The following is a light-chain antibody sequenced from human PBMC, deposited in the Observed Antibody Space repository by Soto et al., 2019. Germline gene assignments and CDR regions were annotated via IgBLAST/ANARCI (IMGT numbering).Light chain of an antibody. CDR2: GNS. CDR3: QSYDSSLTSIV. V-gene: IGLV1-40*01. Sequence: QPVLTQPPSVSGAPGQRVTISCTGSSSNIGAGYDVHWYQQLPGTAPKLLIYGNSNRPSGVPDRFSGSKSGTSASLAITGLQAEDEADYYCQSYDSSLTSIVFGTGTKVTVL. J-gene: IGLJ1*01. CDR1: SSNIGAGYD.